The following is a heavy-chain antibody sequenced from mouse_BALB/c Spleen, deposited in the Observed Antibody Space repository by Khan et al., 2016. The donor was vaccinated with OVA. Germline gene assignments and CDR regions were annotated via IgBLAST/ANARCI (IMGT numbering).Heavy chain of an antibody. V-gene: IGHV3-2*02. CDR3: AGWFTY. CDR1: GFSFTSDYA. Sequence: EVQLQESGPGLVKPSQSLSLTCTVTGFSFTSDYAWNCIRQFPGNKLEWLGYISYSGSTTSNPSPKSRISITRDTSKNQFFLQLHSVTTEDTAACYCAGWFTYWGQGTLVTVSA. J-gene: IGHJ3*01. CDR2: ISYSGST.